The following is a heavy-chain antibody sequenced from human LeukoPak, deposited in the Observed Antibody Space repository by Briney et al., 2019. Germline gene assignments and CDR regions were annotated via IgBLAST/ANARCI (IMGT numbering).Heavy chain of an antibody. CDR3: TTENWLAFDY. CDR2: IKRKTDGGTT. V-gene: IGHV3-15*01. D-gene: IGHD6-19*01. J-gene: IGHJ4*02. CDR1: RFTFSDAC. Sequence: GGSLRLSCAASRFTFSDACMSWVRQAPGKGLEWVGRIKRKTDGGTTDYAAPVKGRFTISRDDSKNTLYLQMNSLKTEDTAVYYCTTENWLAFDYWGQGTLVTVSS.